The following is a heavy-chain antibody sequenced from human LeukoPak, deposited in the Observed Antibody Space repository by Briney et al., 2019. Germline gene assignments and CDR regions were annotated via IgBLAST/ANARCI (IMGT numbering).Heavy chain of an antibody. Sequence: EASVKVSCKASGYTFTGYYMHWVRQAPGQGLEWMGWINPNSGGTNYAQKFQGRVTMTRDTSISTAYMELSRLRSDDTAVYYCARGPHPYYSDSSTYYEDWGQGTLVTVSS. CDR1: GYTFTGYY. J-gene: IGHJ4*02. CDR2: INPNSGGT. D-gene: IGHD3-22*01. CDR3: ARGPHPYYSDSSTYYED. V-gene: IGHV1-2*02.